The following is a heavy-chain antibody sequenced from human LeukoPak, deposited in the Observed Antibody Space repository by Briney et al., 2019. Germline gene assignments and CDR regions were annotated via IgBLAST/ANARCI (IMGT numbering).Heavy chain of an antibody. V-gene: IGHV1-2*02. CDR1: GYTFTGYY. J-gene: IGHJ5*02. CDR2: INPNSGGT. D-gene: IGHD3-3*01. Sequence: ASVKVSCKASGYTFTGYYMHWVRQAPGQGLEWMGWINPNSGGTNYAQKFQGRVTTTRDTSISTAYMELSRLRSDDTAVYYCARDSYDFWSGYYGWFDPWGQGTLVTVSS. CDR3: ARDSYDFWSGYYGWFDP.